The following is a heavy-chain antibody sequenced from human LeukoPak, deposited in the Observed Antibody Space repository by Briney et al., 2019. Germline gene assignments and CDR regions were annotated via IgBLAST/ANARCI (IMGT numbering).Heavy chain of an antibody. D-gene: IGHD3-22*01. Sequence: GGSLRLSCAVSGFSLYAYSMNWVRQAPGKGLEWVSSITSTSTYIYYADSVKGRFTISRDNAKNSLYLQMNSLRVEDTAVYYCARVGSAAPVTSSGHTIDYWGQGTLVIVSS. CDR1: GFSLYAYS. CDR3: ARVGSAAPVTSSGHTIDY. CDR2: ITSTSTYI. J-gene: IGHJ4*02. V-gene: IGHV3-21*01.